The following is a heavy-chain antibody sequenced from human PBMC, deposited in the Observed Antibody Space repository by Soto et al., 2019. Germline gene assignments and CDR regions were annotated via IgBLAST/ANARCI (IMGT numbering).Heavy chain of an antibody. V-gene: IGHV3-23*01. CDR3: ANSGYSSGWAGYYYYYYGMDV. CDR1: VFTFSNYA. D-gene: IGHD6-19*01. Sequence: GGTLRLSCAASVFTFSNYAMSWVRQAPGKGLEGVSGLSGSGGNTYYADAVKGRFTMSRDNSKNTLYLQMNSLRVEDTAVYYCANSGYSSGWAGYYYYYYGMDVWGQGTTVTVSS. J-gene: IGHJ6*02. CDR2: LSGSGGNT.